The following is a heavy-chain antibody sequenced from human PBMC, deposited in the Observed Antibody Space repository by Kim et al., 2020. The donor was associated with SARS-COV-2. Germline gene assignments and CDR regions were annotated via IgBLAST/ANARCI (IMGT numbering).Heavy chain of an antibody. V-gene: IGHV4-38-2*02. CDR3: ARWGLIFGVVIS. J-gene: IGHJ4*02. CDR2: IYHSGST. Sequence: SETLSLTCTVSGYSISSGYYWGWIRQPPGKGLEWIGSIYHSGSTYYNPSLKSRVTISVDTSKNQFSLKLSSVTAADTAVYYCARWGLIFGVVISWGQGTLVTVSS. CDR1: GYSISSGYY. D-gene: IGHD3-3*01.